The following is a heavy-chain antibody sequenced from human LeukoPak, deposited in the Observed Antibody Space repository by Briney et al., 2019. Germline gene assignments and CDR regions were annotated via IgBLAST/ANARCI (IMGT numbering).Heavy chain of an antibody. CDR3: AKGWYNDFWSGYELGY. CDR2: ISFDGSNK. D-gene: IGHD3-3*01. Sequence: GGSLRLSCAASGFTFSSYGMHWVRQAPGKGLEWVADISFDGSNKYYADSVKGRFTISRDNSKNTLYLQMNSLRAEDTAVYYCAKGWYNDFWSGYELGYWGQGTLVTVSS. CDR1: GFTFSSYG. V-gene: IGHV3-30*18. J-gene: IGHJ4*02.